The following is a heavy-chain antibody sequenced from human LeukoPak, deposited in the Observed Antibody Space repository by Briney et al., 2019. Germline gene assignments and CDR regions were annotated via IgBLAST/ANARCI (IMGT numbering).Heavy chain of an antibody. CDR1: GGSISSGGYY. CDR2: IYYSGST. CDR3: TREDYGDASIDY. Sequence: SETLSLTCTVSGGSISSGGYYWDWIRQPPGKGLEWIGSIYYSGSTYYNPSLKSPVTMAVDTSKNQFSLRLTSVTAADTAVYFCTREDYGDASIDYWGQGTLVTVSS. D-gene: IGHD4-17*01. J-gene: IGHJ4*02. V-gene: IGHV4-39*07.